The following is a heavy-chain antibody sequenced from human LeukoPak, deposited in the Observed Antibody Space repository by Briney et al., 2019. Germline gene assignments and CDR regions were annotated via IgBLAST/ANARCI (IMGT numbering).Heavy chain of an antibody. J-gene: IGHJ4*02. CDR3: ASSSHGSGSYYEYYFDY. CDR1: GFTFSSYS. CDR2: ISSSSSYI. V-gene: IGHV3-21*01. D-gene: IGHD3-10*01. Sequence: GGSLRLSCAASGFTFSSYSMNWVRQAPGKGLEWVSSISSSSSYIYYADSVKGRFTISRDNAKNSLYLQMNSLRAEDTAVYYCASSSHGSGSYYEYYFDYWGQGTLVTVSS.